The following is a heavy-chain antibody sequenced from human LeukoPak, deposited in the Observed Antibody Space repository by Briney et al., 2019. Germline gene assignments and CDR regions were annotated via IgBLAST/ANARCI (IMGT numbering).Heavy chain of an antibody. CDR3: ARGMNRGHSYGGDALDF. D-gene: IGHD5-18*01. J-gene: IGHJ3*01. Sequence: SETLSLTCAVYGGTFSGYYWSWIRQSPGKGLEWIGEINHSGTTSYNPSLKSRVTMSVDTSKNQFSLNLNSATDADTAVYFCARGMNRGHSYGGDALDFWGQGTMVTVSS. CDR2: INHSGTT. CDR1: GGTFSGYY. V-gene: IGHV4-34*01.